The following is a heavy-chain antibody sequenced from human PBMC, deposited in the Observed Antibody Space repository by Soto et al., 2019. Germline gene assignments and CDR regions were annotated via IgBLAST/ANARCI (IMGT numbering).Heavy chain of an antibody. CDR2: ITAYNGNT. V-gene: IGHV1-18*01. D-gene: IGHD2-21*02. J-gene: IGHJ4*02. Sequence: ASVKVSCKASGYTFTTYGISWVRQAPGQGLEWMGWITAYNGNTNYAQKFQGRVTMTTNTSTSTAYMELSSLTSDDTAVYYCARTRLCGGDCYSAYYFDFWGQGALVTVSS. CDR1: GYTFTTYG. CDR3: ARTRLCGGDCYSAYYFDF.